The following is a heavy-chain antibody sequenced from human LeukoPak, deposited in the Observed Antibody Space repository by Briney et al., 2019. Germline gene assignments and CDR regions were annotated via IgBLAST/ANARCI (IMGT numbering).Heavy chain of an antibody. CDR1: GFTFSSYG. J-gene: IGHJ4*02. V-gene: IGHV3-30*02. CDR2: MRYDGSNK. CDR3: AKDKPSITIFGVVFDY. D-gene: IGHD3-3*01. Sequence: PGGSLRLSCAASGFTFSSYGMHWVRQAPGKGLEWVAFMRYDGSNKYYADSVKGRFTISRDNSKNTLYLQMNSLRAEDTAVYYCAKDKPSITIFGVVFDYWGQGTLVTVSS.